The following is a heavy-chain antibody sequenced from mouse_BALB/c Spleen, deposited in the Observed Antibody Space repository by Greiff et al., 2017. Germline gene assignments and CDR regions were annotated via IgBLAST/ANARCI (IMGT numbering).Heavy chain of an antibody. CDR1: GYTFTDYN. J-gene: IGHJ3*01. CDR2: IYPYNGGT. D-gene: IGHD1-2*01. V-gene: IGHV1S29*02. Sequence: VQLQQSGPELVKPGASVKISCKASGYTFTDYNMHWVKQSHGKSLEWIGYIYPYNGGTGYNQKFKSKATLTVDNSSSTAYMELRSLTSEDSAVYYCAGITTATWFAYWGQGTLVTVSA. CDR3: AGITTATWFAY.